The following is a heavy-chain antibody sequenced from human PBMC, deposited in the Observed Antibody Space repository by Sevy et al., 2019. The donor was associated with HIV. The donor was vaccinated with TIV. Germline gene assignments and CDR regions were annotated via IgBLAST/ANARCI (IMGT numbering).Heavy chain of an antibody. J-gene: IGHJ4*02. CDR2: IYHTGAA. Sequence: SETLSLTCTVSGGTISSSSYRWGWIRQPPGKGLEGVGSIYHTGAADDNPSLKRRVTMSVDTSKNQFSLQVASVTAADTAVYYCARWYGNNFDYWGQGAMVTVSS. CDR1: GGTISSSSYR. D-gene: IGHD3-10*01. V-gene: IGHV4-39*01. CDR3: ARWYGNNFDY.